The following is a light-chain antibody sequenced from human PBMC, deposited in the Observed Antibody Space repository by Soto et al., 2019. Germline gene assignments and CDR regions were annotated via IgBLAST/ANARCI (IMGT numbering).Light chain of an antibody. CDR1: SSDVGLYDF. V-gene: IGLV2-14*01. CDR3: NSYTTNNTVV. Sequence: QSALTQPASVSGSPGQSITISCTGASSDVGLYDFVSWYQHHPGKAPKLLIFEVSYRPSGVSSRFSGSKSGNTASLTISGLQAEDEADYYCNSYTTNNTVVFGGGTKVTVL. J-gene: IGLJ2*01. CDR2: EVS.